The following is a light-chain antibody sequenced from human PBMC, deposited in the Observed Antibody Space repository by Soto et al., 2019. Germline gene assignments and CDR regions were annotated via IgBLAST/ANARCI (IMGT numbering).Light chain of an antibody. V-gene: IGKV1-5*03. Sequence: DIQMTQSPSTLSASIGDSVTITCRASQSIRNWLAWYQQKPGTAPKLLIYRASSLETWVPSRFSGSGSGTDFALTITSLQPDDFATYYCQQYDSYPWTFGQGTKVDIK. CDR1: QSIRNW. J-gene: IGKJ1*01. CDR3: QQYDSYPWT. CDR2: RAS.